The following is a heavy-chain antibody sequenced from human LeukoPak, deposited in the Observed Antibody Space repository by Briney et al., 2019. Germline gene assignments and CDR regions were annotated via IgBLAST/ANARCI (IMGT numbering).Heavy chain of an antibody. Sequence: SETLSLTCTVSGYSISSGYYWGWIRQPPGKGLEWIGSIYHSGSTYYNPSLKSRVTISVDTSKNQFSLKLSSVTAADTAVYYCARTRGYSYGQVFIYWGQGTLVTVSS. CDR2: IYHSGST. CDR3: ARTRGYSYGQVFIY. D-gene: IGHD5-18*01. J-gene: IGHJ4*02. CDR1: GYSISSGYY. V-gene: IGHV4-38-2*02.